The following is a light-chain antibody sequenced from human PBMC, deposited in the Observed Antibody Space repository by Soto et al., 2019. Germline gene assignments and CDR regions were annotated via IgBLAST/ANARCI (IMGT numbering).Light chain of an antibody. CDR2: GAS. CDR1: QGISSF. CDR3: QQLNSFPIP. J-gene: IGKJ3*01. Sequence: QLTQSPSSLSASVGDRVTITCRASQGISSFLAWYQQKPGKAPKLLIYGASTLQSGVPSRFSGSGSGTDFTLTIVSLQPEDFATYYCQQLNSFPIPFGPGTKVDIK. V-gene: IGKV1-9*01.